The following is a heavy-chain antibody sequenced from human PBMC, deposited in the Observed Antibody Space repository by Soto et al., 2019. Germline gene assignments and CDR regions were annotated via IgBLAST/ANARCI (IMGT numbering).Heavy chain of an antibody. CDR3: AKDRDYDFWSPFDY. D-gene: IGHD3-3*01. CDR2: ISYDGSNK. V-gene: IGHV3-30*18. Sequence: PGGSLILSCAASGFTFSSYGMHWVRQAPGKGLEWVAVISYDGSNKYYADSVKGRFTISRDNSKNTLYLQMNSLRAEDTAVYYCAKDRDYDFWSPFDYWGQGTLVTVSS. CDR1: GFTFSSYG. J-gene: IGHJ4*02.